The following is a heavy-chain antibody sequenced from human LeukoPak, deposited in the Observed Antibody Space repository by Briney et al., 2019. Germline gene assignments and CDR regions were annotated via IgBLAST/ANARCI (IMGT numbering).Heavy chain of an antibody. Sequence: SETLSLTCDVYGGSFSGYYWSWIRQPPGKGLEWIGEINHSGSTNYNPSLKSRVTISVDTSKNQFSLKLSSVTAADTAVYYCASIREVDYWGQGTLVTVSS. V-gene: IGHV4-34*01. CDR3: ASIREVDY. CDR2: INHSGST. J-gene: IGHJ4*02. CDR1: GGSFSGYY.